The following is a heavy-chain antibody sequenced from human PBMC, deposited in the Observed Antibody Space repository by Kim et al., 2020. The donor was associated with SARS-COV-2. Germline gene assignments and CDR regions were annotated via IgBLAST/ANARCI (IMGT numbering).Heavy chain of an antibody. CDR3: ARLWLGQFDY. Sequence: GESLKISCKGSGYTFTSYWIVWVRQMPGKGLEWMGIIFPSDSDTRYSLSFEGQVTISADKSINTAYLQWNSLKASDTAMYYCARLWLGQFDYWGQGALVTVSS. D-gene: IGHD3-10*01. CDR1: GYTFTSYW. V-gene: IGHV5-51*01. CDR2: IFPSDSDT. J-gene: IGHJ4*02.